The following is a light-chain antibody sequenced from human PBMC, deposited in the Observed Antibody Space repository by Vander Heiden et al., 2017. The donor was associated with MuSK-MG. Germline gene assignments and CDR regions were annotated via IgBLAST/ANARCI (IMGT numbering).Light chain of an antibody. CDR1: NSNIGTGYD. V-gene: IGLV1-40*01. CDR2: DTT. Sequence: QSVLTQPPSVSGAPGQRVTISCTGSNSNIGTGYDVHWYQQLPGTVPKVLIYDTTNRPSGVPDRCSASRSGTSAALAITGLQAEDEADYYCQSYDSSLRSRVFGTGTKVTVL. J-gene: IGLJ1*01. CDR3: QSYDSSLRSRV.